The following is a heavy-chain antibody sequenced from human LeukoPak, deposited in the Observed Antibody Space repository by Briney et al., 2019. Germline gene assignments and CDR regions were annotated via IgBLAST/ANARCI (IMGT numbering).Heavy chain of an antibody. CDR2: IKTDGSIT. J-gene: IGHJ6*03. Sequence: PGGSLRLSCAASGFSFSVYWMHWVRQAPGKGPVWVSRIKTDGSITDYADFVKGRFTISRDNAKNSLYLQMNSLRAEDTAVYYCARDLRVKLLRGYYYYMDVWGKGTTVTVSS. V-gene: IGHV3-74*01. CDR3: ARDLRVKLLRGYYYYMDV. CDR1: GFSFSVYW. D-gene: IGHD2-15*01.